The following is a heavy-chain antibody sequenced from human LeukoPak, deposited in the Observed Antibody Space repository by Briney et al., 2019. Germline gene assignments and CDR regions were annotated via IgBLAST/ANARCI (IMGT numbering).Heavy chain of an antibody. Sequence: PSETLSLTCAVSGGSISSGDYSWSWIRQPPWKGLEWIGHIYYSGNTYYNPSLKSRLTISIATSKNQFSLKLSSVPAADTAVYYCARDLVVGNMDVWGKGTTVTVSS. J-gene: IGHJ6*03. CDR2: IYYSGNT. V-gene: IGHV4-30-4*07. CDR3: ARDLVVGNMDV. D-gene: IGHD2-2*01. CDR1: GGSISSGDYS.